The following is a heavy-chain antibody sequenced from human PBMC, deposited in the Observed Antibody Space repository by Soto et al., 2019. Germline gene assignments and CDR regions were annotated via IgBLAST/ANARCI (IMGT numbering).Heavy chain of an antibody. J-gene: IGHJ6*02. D-gene: IGHD1-7*01. CDR2: INHSGST. Sequence: SETLSLTCAVYGGSFSGYYWSWIRQPPGKGLEWIGEINHSGSTNYNPSLKSRVTISVDTSKNQFSLKLSSVTAADTAVYYCARGRWRNWNYGGNYYYGMDVWGQGTTVTVSS. V-gene: IGHV4-34*01. CDR1: GGSFSGYY. CDR3: ARGRWRNWNYGGNYYYGMDV.